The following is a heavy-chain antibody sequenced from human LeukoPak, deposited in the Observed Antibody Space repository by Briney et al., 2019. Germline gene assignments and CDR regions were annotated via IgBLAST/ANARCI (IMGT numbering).Heavy chain of an antibody. V-gene: IGHV1-69*13. J-gene: IGHJ3*02. CDR1: GGTFSSYA. CDR2: IIPIFGTA. CDR3: ARGATMIADAFDI. Sequence: SVKVSCKASGGTFSSYAISWVRQAPGQGPEWMGGIIPIFGTANYAQKFQGRVTITADESTSTAYMELSSLRSEDTAVYYCARGATMIADAFDIWGQGTMVTVSS. D-gene: IGHD3-22*01.